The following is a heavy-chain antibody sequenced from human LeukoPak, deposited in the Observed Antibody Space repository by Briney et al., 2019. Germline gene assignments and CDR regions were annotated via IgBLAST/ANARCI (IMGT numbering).Heavy chain of an antibody. CDR2: INIDERIT. CDR3: AKVYSSGYPYFDY. V-gene: IGHV3-74*01. J-gene: IGHJ4*02. D-gene: IGHD3-22*01. Sequence: GGSLRLSCAASGFSFSTQRMHWVRQAPGKGLVWVSYINIDERITGYADSVKGRFTISRDNAKNTLYLQMNSLRAEDTAVYYCAKVYSSGYPYFDYWGQGTLVTVSS. CDR1: GFSFSTQR.